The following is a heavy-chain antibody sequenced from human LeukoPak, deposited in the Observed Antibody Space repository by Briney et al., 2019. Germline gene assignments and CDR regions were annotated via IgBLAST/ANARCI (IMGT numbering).Heavy chain of an antibody. J-gene: IGHJ4*02. V-gene: IGHV1-2*02. CDR3: ARTVAGTWGPLDY. D-gene: IGHD6-19*01. CDR1: GYTFTGYY. CDR2: INPNSGDT. Sequence: VAVNLSCKASGYTFTGYYMHWVRQAPGQGLEWMGWINPNSGDTSYAQKFQGRVTMTRDTSISTAYMELSRLRSDDTAVYYCARTVAGTWGPLDYWGQVTIVTVSS.